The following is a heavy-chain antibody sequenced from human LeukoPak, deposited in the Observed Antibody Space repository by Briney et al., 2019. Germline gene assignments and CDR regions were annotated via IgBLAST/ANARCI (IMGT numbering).Heavy chain of an antibody. J-gene: IGHJ4*02. Sequence: GGSLRLSCEASGFTPSNRNWMTWVRQAPGMGLEWVSILSYDGSNKYYADSVKGRFTISRGNSKNTLYLQMNSLRAEDTAVYYCARSIRAGSGWHPLDYWGQGTLVTVS. CDR2: LSYDGSNK. D-gene: IGHD6-19*01. CDR3: ARSIRAGSGWHPLDY. V-gene: IGHV3-30*03. CDR1: GFTPSNRNW.